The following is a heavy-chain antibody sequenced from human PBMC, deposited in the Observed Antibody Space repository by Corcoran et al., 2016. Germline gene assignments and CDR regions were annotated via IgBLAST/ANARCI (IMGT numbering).Heavy chain of an antibody. J-gene: IGHJ6*02. CDR3: ARVILGYCSGGSCYSDYYYGMDV. D-gene: IGHD2-15*01. V-gene: IGHV3-21*01. CDR2: ISSSSSYI. CDR1: GFTFSSYS. Sequence: EVQLVESGGGLVKPGGSLRLSCAASGFTFSSYSMNWVRQAPGKGLEWVSSISSSSSYIYYADSVKGRFTISRDNAKNSLYLQMNSLRAEDTAVYYCARVILGYCSGGSCYSDYYYGMDVWGQGTTVTVSS.